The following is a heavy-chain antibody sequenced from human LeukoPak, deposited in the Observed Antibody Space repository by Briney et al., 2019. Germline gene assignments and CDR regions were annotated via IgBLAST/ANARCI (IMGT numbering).Heavy chain of an antibody. D-gene: IGHD5-12*01. J-gene: IGHJ6*02. CDR1: GYTFTDYE. CDR2: VNPNSGNT. CDR3: AGGVKGGYDFLGSYYYGLDV. V-gene: IGHV1-8*02. Sequence: GASVKVSCKSSGYTFTDYEVNWVRQATGQGLEWMGWVNPNSGNTRYAQNFQGRVTMTRDTSISTAYMELSSLTSGDSALYYCAGGVKGGYDFLGSYYYGLDVWGQGTTVTVSS.